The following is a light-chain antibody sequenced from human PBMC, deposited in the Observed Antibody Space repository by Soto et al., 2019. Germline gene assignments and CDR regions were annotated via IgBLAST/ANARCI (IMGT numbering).Light chain of an antibody. CDR1: QSISSY. Sequence: DIQMTQHPSSLSASVGDRVTITCRASQSISSYLNWYQQKPGKAPKLLIYAASSLQSGVPSRFSGSGSGTDFTLTISSLQPEDFATYYCQQSYSTPLTFGGGTKVDIK. V-gene: IGKV1-39*01. J-gene: IGKJ4*01. CDR3: QQSYSTPLT. CDR2: AAS.